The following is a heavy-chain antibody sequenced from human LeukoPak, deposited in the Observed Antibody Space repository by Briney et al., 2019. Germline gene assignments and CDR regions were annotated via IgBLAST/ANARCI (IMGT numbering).Heavy chain of an antibody. D-gene: IGHD4-23*01. J-gene: IGHJ4*02. CDR1: GLTVSSY. CDR2: IYSGGSI. Sequence: RGGSLRLSCAASGLTVSSYMSWVRQAPGKGLEWVSVIYSGGSIYYADSVKGRFTISRDKSKNTLYLQMNSLRAEDTAVYYCARPPYGGVDYWGQGTLATVSS. CDR3: ARPPYGGVDY. V-gene: IGHV3-66*04.